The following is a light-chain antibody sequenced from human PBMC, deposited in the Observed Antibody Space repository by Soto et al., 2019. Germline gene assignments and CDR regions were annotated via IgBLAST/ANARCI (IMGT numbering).Light chain of an antibody. J-gene: IGKJ4*01. CDR2: DAS. CDR1: QSVSNQ. CDR3: HHHSLGTT. Sequence: EIVLTQSPATLSLSPGERATLSCRASQSVSNQLAWYQQRPGQVPRLLIYDASNRATGIPARFSGSGSGTDLDLTITILRPEDLAVDYCHHHSLGTTFGGGTKVEIK. V-gene: IGKV3-11*01.